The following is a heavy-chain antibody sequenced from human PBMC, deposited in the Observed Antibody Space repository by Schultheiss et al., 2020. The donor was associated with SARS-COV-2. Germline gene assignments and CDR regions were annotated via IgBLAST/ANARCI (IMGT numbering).Heavy chain of an antibody. CDR1: GYSFTSYW. J-gene: IGHJ4*02. V-gene: IGHV5-51*01. D-gene: IGHD6-19*01. CDR3: ARLEYSSGWYGPVGY. CDR2: IYPGDSDT. Sequence: GGSLRLSCKGSGYSFTSYWIGWVRQMPGKGLEWMGIIYPGDSDTRYSPSFQGQVTISADKSISTAYLQWSSLKASDTAMYYCARLEYSSGWYGPVGYWGQGTLVTVSS.